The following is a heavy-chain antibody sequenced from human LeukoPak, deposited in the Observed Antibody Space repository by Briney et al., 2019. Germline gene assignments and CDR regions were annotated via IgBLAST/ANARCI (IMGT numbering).Heavy chain of an antibody. Sequence: SVKVSCKASGGTFISYAISWVRQAPGQGLEWMGGIIPIFGTANYAQKFQGRATITADESTSTAYMELSSLRSEDTAVYYCARDLTAARPLDGYGMDVWGQGTTVTVSS. V-gene: IGHV1-69*13. CDR3: ARDLTAARPLDGYGMDV. D-gene: IGHD6-6*01. J-gene: IGHJ6*02. CDR2: IIPIFGTA. CDR1: GGTFISYA.